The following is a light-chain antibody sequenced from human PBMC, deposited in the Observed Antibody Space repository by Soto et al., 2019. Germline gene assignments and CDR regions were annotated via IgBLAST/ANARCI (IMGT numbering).Light chain of an antibody. CDR3: QQSYSAPRT. Sequence: DIQMTQSPSSLPASVGDRISITCRASQSISSYLSWYQQKPGKAPKLLIYGTSNLQSGVPSRFSGSGSETGFTLTISSLQPEDFATYYCQQSYSAPRTVGQGTKVDIK. CDR2: GTS. V-gene: IGKV1-39*01. CDR1: QSISSY. J-gene: IGKJ2*01.